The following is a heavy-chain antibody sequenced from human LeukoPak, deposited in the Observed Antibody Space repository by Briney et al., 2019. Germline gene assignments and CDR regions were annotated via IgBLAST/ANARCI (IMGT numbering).Heavy chain of an antibody. Sequence: ASVKVSCKASGYTFTGYYMHWVRQAPGQGLEWMGWINPNSGGTNYAQKFQGWVTMTRDTSISTAYMELSRLRSDDTAVYYCARGDCSSTSCYDGYMKYYYYGMDVWGQGTTVTVSS. CDR1: GYTFTGYY. CDR3: ARGDCSSTSCYDGYMKYYYYGMDV. CDR2: INPNSGGT. D-gene: IGHD2-2*01. V-gene: IGHV1-2*04. J-gene: IGHJ6*02.